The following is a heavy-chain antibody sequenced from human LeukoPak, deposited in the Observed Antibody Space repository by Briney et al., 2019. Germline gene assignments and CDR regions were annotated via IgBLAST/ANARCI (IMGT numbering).Heavy chain of an antibody. CDR2: VYGDDSDT. V-gene: IGHV5-51*01. D-gene: IGHD2-2*01. Sequence: GESLQTSCQASGYSFGRYWIGWVRQTPGKGLEWMGIVYGDDSDTKYSPSFEGQVIFSADKSTNTAFLEWGSLKASDTAIYYCARRSFGQETSADYFDHWGQGTPVTVSS. J-gene: IGHJ4*02. CDR1: GYSFGRYW. CDR3: ARRSFGQETSADYFDH.